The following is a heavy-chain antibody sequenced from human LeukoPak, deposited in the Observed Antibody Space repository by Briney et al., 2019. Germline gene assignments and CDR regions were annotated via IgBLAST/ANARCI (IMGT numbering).Heavy chain of an antibody. CDR1: GFTFSSYE. V-gene: IGHV3-48*03. D-gene: IGHD3-10*01. J-gene: IGHJ6*04. CDR3: ARDLNMVRGVILGNYYYYYGMDV. Sequence: PGGSLRLSCAASGFTFSSYEMKWVRQAPGKGLEWVSYISSSGSAIYYADSVKGRFTISRDNAKNSLYLQMNSLRAEDTAVYYCARDLNMVRGVILGNYYYYYGMDVWGKGTTVTVSS. CDR2: ISSSGSAI.